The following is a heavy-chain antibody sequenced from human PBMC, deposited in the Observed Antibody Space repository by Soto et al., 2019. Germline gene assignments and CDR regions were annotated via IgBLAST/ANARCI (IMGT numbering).Heavy chain of an antibody. CDR3: AKDRGDALYYFSSLTYFEF. Sequence: VQLVESGGDLVQPGGSLTLSCTASGFTFDDYTMHWVRQVPGGGLEWVAVVTYNSGNTAYADSVRGRFTISRDNANNSLYLQMDSLRPEDTAFYYCAKDRGDALYYFSSLTYFEFWGRGTLVTVSS. CDR2: VTYNSGNT. J-gene: IGHJ4*02. V-gene: IGHV3-9*01. CDR1: GFTFDDYT. D-gene: IGHD3-3*01.